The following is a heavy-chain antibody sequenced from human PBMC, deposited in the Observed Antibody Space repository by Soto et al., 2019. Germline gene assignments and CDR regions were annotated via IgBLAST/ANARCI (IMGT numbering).Heavy chain of an antibody. D-gene: IGHD4-17*01. Sequence: QEQLVESGGGVVQPGRSLRLSCAASGFTFSDYAMHWVRQAPGKGLEWVAVIWHGGTNKYYADSVKGRFTISRDNSKNTLYLQMNSLRAEDTAVYYCARPALLVTTFDYWGQGTLVTVSS. J-gene: IGHJ4*02. CDR3: ARPALLVTTFDY. V-gene: IGHV3-33*01. CDR1: GFTFSDYA. CDR2: IWHGGTNK.